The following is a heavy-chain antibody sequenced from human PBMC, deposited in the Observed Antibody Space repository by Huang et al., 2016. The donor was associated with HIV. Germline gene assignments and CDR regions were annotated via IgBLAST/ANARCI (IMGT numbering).Heavy chain of an antibody. CDR2: RNPNSGNT. CDR1: GYNFSNYD. D-gene: IGHD2-15*01. Sequence: QVQLVQSGAEVKKPGASVKVSCKASGYNFSNYDINWVRQAPGQGLEWMGWRNPNSGNTGYARKFQGRVTMTRSTSISTSYMELRRLRFEDTAVYYCATLPPVNYGRSGGRVRDYWGQGSLVTVSS. J-gene: IGHJ4*02. V-gene: IGHV1-8*01. CDR3: ATLPPVNYGRSGGRVRDY.